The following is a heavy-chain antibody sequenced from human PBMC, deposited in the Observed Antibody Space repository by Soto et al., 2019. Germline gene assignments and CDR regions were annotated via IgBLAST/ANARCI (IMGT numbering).Heavy chain of an antibody. CDR3: ATGQIYYGSHY. Sequence: QVQLQESGPGLVKPSETLSLTCTVSGGSISHYYWSWIRQPPGKRLEWIGYVYYTGSTNYNPSLMRRVTISLDTSKNQFSLKLSSVTAADTAVYYCATGQIYYGSHYWGQGTLVTVSS. J-gene: IGHJ4*02. CDR2: VYYTGST. V-gene: IGHV4-59*01. CDR1: GGSISHYY. D-gene: IGHD3-10*01.